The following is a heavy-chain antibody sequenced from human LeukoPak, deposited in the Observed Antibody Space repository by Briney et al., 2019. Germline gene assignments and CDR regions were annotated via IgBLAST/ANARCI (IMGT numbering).Heavy chain of an antibody. Sequence: GGSLRLSCAASGFTFNNYAMSWVRQAPGEGLDWVSALSASGGTTYYADSVKGRFTISRDNSKNTLYLQMNSLRAEDTAVYYCARDQQLLDAFDIWGQGTMVTVSS. V-gene: IGHV3-23*01. CDR3: ARDQQLLDAFDI. D-gene: IGHD6-13*01. CDR2: LSASGGTT. CDR1: GFTFNNYA. J-gene: IGHJ3*02.